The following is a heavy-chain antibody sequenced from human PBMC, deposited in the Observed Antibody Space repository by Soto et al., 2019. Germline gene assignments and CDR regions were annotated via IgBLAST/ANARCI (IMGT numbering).Heavy chain of an antibody. V-gene: IGHV1-2*04. CDR3: VTTAVSGSYYYFDY. D-gene: IGHD1-26*01. J-gene: IGHJ4*02. CDR1: GYTFTGYY. CDR2: INPNSGGT. Sequence: QVQLVQSGAEVKKPGASVKVSCKASGYTFTGYYMHWVRQAPGQGLEWMGWINPNSGGTNYAQKFQGWVTMTRDTSISTAYMELSRLRSDDTAVYYCVTTAVSGSYYYFDYWGQGTLVTVSS.